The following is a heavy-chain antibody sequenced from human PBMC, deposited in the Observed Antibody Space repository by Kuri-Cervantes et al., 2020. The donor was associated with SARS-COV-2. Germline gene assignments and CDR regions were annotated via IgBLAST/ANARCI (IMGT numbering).Heavy chain of an antibody. CDR3: ARTSGPMDV. CDR1: GFTFSNYA. V-gene: IGHV3-48*04. CDR2: ISSSSRTI. D-gene: IGHD3-3*01. Sequence: GESLKISCAASGFTFSNYAMTWVRQAPGKGLEWVSYISSSSRTIYYADSVKGRFSISRDNAKNSLLLQISSLRAEDSAVYYCARTSGPMDVWGQGTTVTVSS. J-gene: IGHJ6*02.